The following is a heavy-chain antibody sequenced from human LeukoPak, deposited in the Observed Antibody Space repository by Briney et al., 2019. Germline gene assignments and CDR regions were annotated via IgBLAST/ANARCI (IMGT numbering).Heavy chain of an antibody. CDR3: ARVVVVPAAIRGNWFDP. D-gene: IGHD2-2*02. CDR2: INSDGSST. J-gene: IGHJ5*02. CDR1: GFTFSSYW. Sequence: PGGSLRLSCAASGFTFSSYWMHWVRQAPGKGLVWVSRINSDGSSTSYADSVKGRFTISRDNAKNTLYLQMNSLRAEDTAVYYCARVVVVPAAIRGNWFDPWGQGTLVTVSS. V-gene: IGHV3-74*01.